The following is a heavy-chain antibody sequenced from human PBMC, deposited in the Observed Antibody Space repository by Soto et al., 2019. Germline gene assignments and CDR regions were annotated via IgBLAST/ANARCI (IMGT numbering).Heavy chain of an antibody. V-gene: IGHV3-7*04. D-gene: IGHD1-26*01. CDR1: GFTFSSDW. CDR2: IKQDGGEK. Sequence: GGSLRLSCAASGFTFSSDWMSWVRQAPGKGLEWVANIKQDGGEKNYVDSVKGRFTISRDNAKKSLYLQMNSLRAEDTAVYYCGRDLRDWDSGGYSYDYWGQGTLVTVSS. CDR3: GRDLRDWDSGGYSYDY. J-gene: IGHJ4*02.